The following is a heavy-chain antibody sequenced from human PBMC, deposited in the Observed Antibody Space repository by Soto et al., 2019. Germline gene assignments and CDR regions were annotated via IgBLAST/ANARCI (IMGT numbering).Heavy chain of an antibody. CDR3: AKDLGDTSPVGIES. Sequence: VVSLRLSCAASGFTFSNYAMSWVRQAPGKGLEWVSVISGSSVITYYADSVKGRFTISRDNSKNTLYLQMNSLRAEDTAVYYCAKDLGDTSPVGIESWGQGTLVTVAS. V-gene: IGHV3-23*01. CDR2: ISGSSVIT. CDR1: GFTFSNYA. J-gene: IGHJ4*02. D-gene: IGHD2-21*02.